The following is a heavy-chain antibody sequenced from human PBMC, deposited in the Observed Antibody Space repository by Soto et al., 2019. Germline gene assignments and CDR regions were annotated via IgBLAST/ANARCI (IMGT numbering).Heavy chain of an antibody. CDR1: GGTLSSET. D-gene: IGHD3-9*01. V-gene: IGHV1-69*08. CDR3: AREEGYYNIGTFPVYYMDV. Sequence: QVQLVQSGPEVKKSGSSVKVSCKVSGGTLSSETISWLRQAPGQGLEWMGRIIPLLGIGNYAQKFQGRVTITEDISTNTGYMELRSLTYQDTAIYYCAREEGYYNIGTFPVYYMDVWGNGTTVTVSS. CDR2: IIPLLGIG. J-gene: IGHJ6*03.